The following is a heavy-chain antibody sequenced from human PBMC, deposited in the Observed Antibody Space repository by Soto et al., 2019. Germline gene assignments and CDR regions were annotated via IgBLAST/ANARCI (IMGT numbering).Heavy chain of an antibody. CDR2: IKQDGSEK. D-gene: IGHD2-15*01. V-gene: IGHV3-7*03. J-gene: IGHJ6*02. CDR3: AKSGSSYYYYGVDV. Sequence: PGGSLRLSCVASGFTFSSYWMSWVRQAPGKGLEWVANIKQDGSEKYYVDSVKGRFTLSRDNAKNSLYLQMNSLRAEDTALYYCAKSGSSYYYYGVDVWGQGTTVTVSS. CDR1: GFTFSSYW.